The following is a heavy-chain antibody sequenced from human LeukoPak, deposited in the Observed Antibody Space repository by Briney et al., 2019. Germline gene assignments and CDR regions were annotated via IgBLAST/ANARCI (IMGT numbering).Heavy chain of an antibody. CDR2: INPSGGST. CDR3: ARELPTWELQYYYYGMDV. CDR1: GYTFTSYY. Sequence: ASVKVSCKASGYTFTSYYMHWVRQAPGQGLEWMGMINPSGGSTSYAQKFQGRVTMTRDTSTSTVYMELSSLRSEDTAVYYCARELPTWELQYYYYGMDVWGQGTTVTVSS. J-gene: IGHJ6*02. D-gene: IGHD1-26*01. V-gene: IGHV1-46*01.